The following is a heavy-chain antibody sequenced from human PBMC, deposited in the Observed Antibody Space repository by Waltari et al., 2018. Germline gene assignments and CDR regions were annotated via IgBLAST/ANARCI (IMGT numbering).Heavy chain of an antibody. CDR1: GGTFSSYA. J-gene: IGHJ4*02. CDR3: ARDKVAVAGFDY. V-gene: IGHV1-69*13. D-gene: IGHD6-19*01. Sequence: QVQLVQSGAVVKEPGSAVHVSCMASGGTFSSYAISSVRQEPVQGLAWMGGDSPIFGTANYAQKCQGRVRITADESTSTAYMELSSLRSEDTSVYYCARDKVAVAGFDYWGQGTLVTVSS. CDR2: DSPIFGTA.